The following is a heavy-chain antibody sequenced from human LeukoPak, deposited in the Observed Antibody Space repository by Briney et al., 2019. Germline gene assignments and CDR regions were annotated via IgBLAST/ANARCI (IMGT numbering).Heavy chain of an antibody. CDR1: GDSISSDGSVSGISYF. V-gene: IGHV4-39*07. CDR3: ARVGYSYSINDWSRTGLGAYPTKYYYYMDV. D-gene: IGHD5-18*01. CDR2: FFYRGRT. J-gene: IGHJ6*03. Sequence: SETLSLTCTVSGDSISSDGSVSGISYFWGWIRHPPGKGLEWIGSFFYRGRTYYNPSLMSRVIMSVDTSKNQISLKVSSVTAADTAVYYCARVGYSYSINDWSRTGLGAYPTKYYYYMDVWGEGTTVTVSS.